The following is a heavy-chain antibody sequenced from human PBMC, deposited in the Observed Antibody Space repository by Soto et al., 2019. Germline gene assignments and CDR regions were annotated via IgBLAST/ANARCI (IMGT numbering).Heavy chain of an antibody. CDR3: ARHGRSGGSSYSGWFDP. J-gene: IGHJ5*02. D-gene: IGHD2-15*01. CDR1: GYNFTTYW. CDR2: IWPSDSDT. Sequence: PGESLKISCKGSGYNFTTYWIACVRQMPGKGLEWMGIIWPSDSDTRYSPSFQGQVTISADKSISTAYLQWSSLKASDTAMYYCARHGRSGGSSYSGWFDPCGQVTRVTVSS. V-gene: IGHV5-51*01.